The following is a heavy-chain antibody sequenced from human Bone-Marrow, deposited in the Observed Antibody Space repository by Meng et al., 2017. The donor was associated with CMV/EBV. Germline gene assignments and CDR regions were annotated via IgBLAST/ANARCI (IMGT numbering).Heavy chain of an antibody. CDR2: ISSSGSTI. CDR1: GFTFSSYS. Sequence: GESLKISCAASGFTFSSYSMNWVRQAPGKGLEWVSYISSSGSTIYYADSVKGRFTISRDNAKNSLYLQMNSLRAEDTAVYYCARGWQLLNPWGQGTLVTVSS. CDR3: ARGWQLLNP. J-gene: IGHJ5*02. V-gene: IGHV3-48*04. D-gene: IGHD6-6*01.